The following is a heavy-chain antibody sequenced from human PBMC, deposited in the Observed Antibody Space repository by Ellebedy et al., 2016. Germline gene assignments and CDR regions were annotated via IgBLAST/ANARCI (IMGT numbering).Heavy chain of an antibody. D-gene: IGHD5-18*01. V-gene: IGHV3-23*01. CDR2: ISGSGGST. CDR3: AKASSGYSYGFSAFDI. CDR1: GFTFSSYA. Sequence: GGSLRLSCAASGFTFSSYAMSWVRQAPGKGLEWVSSISGSGGSTYYADSVKGRFTISRDNSKNTLYLQTNSLRAEDTALYYCAKASSGYSYGFSAFDIWGQGTMVTVSS. J-gene: IGHJ3*02.